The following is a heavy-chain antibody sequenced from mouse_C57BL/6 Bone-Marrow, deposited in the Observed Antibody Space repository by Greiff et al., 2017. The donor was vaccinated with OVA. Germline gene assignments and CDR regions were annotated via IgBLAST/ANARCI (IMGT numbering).Heavy chain of an antibody. V-gene: IGHV1-69*01. CDR2: IDPSDSYT. J-gene: IGHJ3*01. CDR3: ARRVRYYGSSTPFAY. CDR1: GYTFTSYW. D-gene: IGHD1-1*01. Sequence: VQLQQPGAELVMPGASVKLSCKASGYTFTSYWMHWVKQRPGQGLEWIGEIDPSDSYTNYNQKFKGKSTLTVDKSSSTAYMQLSSLTSADSAVYYCARRVRYYGSSTPFAYWGQGTLVTVSA.